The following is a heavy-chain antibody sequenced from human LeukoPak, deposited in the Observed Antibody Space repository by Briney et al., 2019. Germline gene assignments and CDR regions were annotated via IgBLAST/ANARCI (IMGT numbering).Heavy chain of an antibody. J-gene: IGHJ6*02. CDR2: IYPCDSDT. CDR3: ARHAYGSGSYPIYYGMDV. Sequence: GESLEISCKGSGYSFTSYWIGWVRQMPGKGLEWMGIIYPCDSDTRYSPSFQGQVTISADKSISTAYLQWSSLKASDTAMYYCARHAYGSGSYPIYYGMDVWGQGTTVTVSS. CDR1: GYSFTSYW. D-gene: IGHD3-10*01. V-gene: IGHV5-51*01.